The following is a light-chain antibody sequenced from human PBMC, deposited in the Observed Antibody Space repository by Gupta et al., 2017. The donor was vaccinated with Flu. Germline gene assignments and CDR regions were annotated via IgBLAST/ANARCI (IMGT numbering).Light chain of an antibody. V-gene: IGLV3-21*02. Sequence: GQTARITSGGNNIGSKAVHWYQQKPGQAPVLIVNDDSDRPSGIPERFSGSNSGNTATLTITRVEAGDEADYYCQVGDSSSDHVVFGGGTKLTVL. CDR1: NIGSKA. CDR3: QVGDSSSDHVV. CDR2: DDS. J-gene: IGLJ2*01.